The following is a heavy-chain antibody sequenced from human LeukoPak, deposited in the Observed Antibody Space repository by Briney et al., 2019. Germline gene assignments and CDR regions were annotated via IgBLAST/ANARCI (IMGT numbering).Heavy chain of an antibody. CDR1: GGSISSYY. CDR3: ARHESRGAPPYYFDY. Sequence: PSETLSLTCTVSGGSISSYYWSWLRQPPGKGLEWIGYIYYSGSTNYNPSLKSRVTISVDTSKNQFSLKLSSVTAADTAVYYCARHESRGAPPYYFDYWGQGTLVTVSS. CDR2: IYYSGST. V-gene: IGHV4-59*08. J-gene: IGHJ4*02. D-gene: IGHD3-10*01.